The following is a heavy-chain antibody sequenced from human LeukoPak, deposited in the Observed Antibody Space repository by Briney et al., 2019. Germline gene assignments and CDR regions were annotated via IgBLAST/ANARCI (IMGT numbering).Heavy chain of an antibody. D-gene: IGHD5-18*01. J-gene: IGHJ4*02. CDR3: ARDVGYSYNYHPGDY. Sequence: PGRSLRLSCAASGFTFSDYAIHWVRQDPGKGLEWVAVISYDGTNKYSADSVKGRFTISRDNSKNTLHLQMNSLRAEDTAVYYCARDVGYSYNYHPGDYWGQGTLVTVSS. V-gene: IGHV3-30*04. CDR1: GFTFSDYA. CDR2: ISYDGTNK.